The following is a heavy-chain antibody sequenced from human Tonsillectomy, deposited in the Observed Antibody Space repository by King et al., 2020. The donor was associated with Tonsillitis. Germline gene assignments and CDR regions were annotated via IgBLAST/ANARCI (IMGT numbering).Heavy chain of an antibody. CDR2: FYHSGTT. CDR1: GGSISSSNW. Sequence: VQLQESGPGLVKPSETLSLTCAVSGGSISSSNWWSWVRQPPGKGLEWIGEFYHSGTTNYNPSLKSRVTISLDRSKNQFSLKLSSVTAADTAVYYCARARIRGYCSGGNCYRDAFDIWGQGTMVTVSS. V-gene: IGHV4-4*02. CDR3: ARARIRGYCSGGNCYRDAFDI. D-gene: IGHD2-15*01. J-gene: IGHJ3*02.